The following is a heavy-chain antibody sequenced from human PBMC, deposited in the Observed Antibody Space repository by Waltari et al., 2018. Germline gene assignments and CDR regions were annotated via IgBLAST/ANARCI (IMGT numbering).Heavy chain of an antibody. CDR2: VDPEDGQA. D-gene: IGHD3-10*01. CDR3: ATALGDNTSASRPFHL. Sequence: EVQLRQSGAELRKPGTPVKISCTASGYPFSDYYIHWVQQAPGKGLQWVGLVDPEDGQAIYAEKFQGRVTITADTSTDTAYLELSSLTSEDTAVFYCATALGDNTSASRPFHLWGQGTVITVSS. V-gene: IGHV1-69-2*01. CDR1: GYPFSDYY. J-gene: IGHJ3*01.